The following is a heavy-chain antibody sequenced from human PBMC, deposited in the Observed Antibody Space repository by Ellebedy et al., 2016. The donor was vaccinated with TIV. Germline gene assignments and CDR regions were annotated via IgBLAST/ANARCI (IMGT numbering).Heavy chain of an antibody. V-gene: IGHV3-7*03. D-gene: IGHD3-10*01. Sequence: GGSLRLSCAASGFTFSSYAMSWVRQAPGKGLEWVANIKQDGSEKYYVDSVKGRFTISRDNAKNSLYLQMNSLRAEDTAVYYCAKRGFFDCWGQGALVTVSS. CDR3: AKRGFFDC. CDR2: IKQDGSEK. J-gene: IGHJ4*02. CDR1: GFTFSSYA.